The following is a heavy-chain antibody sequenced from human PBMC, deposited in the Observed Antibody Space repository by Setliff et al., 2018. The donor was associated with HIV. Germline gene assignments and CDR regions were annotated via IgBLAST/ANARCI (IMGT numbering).Heavy chain of an antibody. J-gene: IGHJ5*02. Sequence: PSETLSLTCTVSGGSISSISSSNFYWGWIRQPPGKGLEWIGNIYYSGDTYYNPSLKSRVTISIATSKNQFSLKLRSVTAADTAVYYCAREDVYSRGLFDPWGQGTLVTVSS. CDR1: GGSISSISSSNFY. CDR2: IYYSGDT. V-gene: IGHV4-39*02. CDR3: AREDVYSRGLFDP. D-gene: IGHD6-19*01.